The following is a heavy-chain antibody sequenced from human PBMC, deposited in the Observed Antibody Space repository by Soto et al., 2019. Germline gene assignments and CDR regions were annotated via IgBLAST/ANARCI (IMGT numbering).Heavy chain of an antibody. CDR1: GDSIRDSF. V-gene: IGHV4-59*01. J-gene: IGHJ4*02. D-gene: IGHD3-10*01. CDR3: ARGREDHVDHHFGHLFDS. Sequence: KPSETLSLTCTVSGDSIRDSFWSWVRQPPGKGLEWIGLVHHTGNTNYNPSLETRVTMLIDASANHFSLTLTSVTPADAAIYYCARGREDHVDHHFGHLFDSWGQGTLVTSPQ. CDR2: VHHTGNT.